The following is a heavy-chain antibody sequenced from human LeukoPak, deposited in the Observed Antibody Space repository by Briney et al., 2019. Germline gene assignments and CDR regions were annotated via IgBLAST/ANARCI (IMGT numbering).Heavy chain of an antibody. D-gene: IGHD2-15*01. CDR1: GGSISSSSYY. CDR3: ARFPGSAEYRHYYYMDV. V-gene: IGHV4-39*07. J-gene: IGHJ6*03. Sequence: SETLSLTCTVSGGSISSSSYYWGWIRQPPGKGLEWIGSIYYSGSTYYNPSLKSRVTISVDMSKNQFSLKLSSVTAADTAVYYCARFPGSAEYRHYYYMDVWGKGTTVTVSS. CDR2: IYYSGST.